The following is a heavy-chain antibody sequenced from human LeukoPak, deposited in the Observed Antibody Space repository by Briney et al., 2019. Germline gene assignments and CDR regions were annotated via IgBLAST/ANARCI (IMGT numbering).Heavy chain of an antibody. D-gene: IGHD6-19*01. J-gene: IGHJ4*02. CDR1: AGSISSSPYY. Sequence: PSETLSLTCTVSAGSISSSPYYWGWIRQPPGKGLEWIGNIYYSGSTYYNPSLKTRVTIPVDTSKNQFSLKLTSVTAADTAVYYCARHASVDGNWPRPLDYWGQGSLVTVSS. V-gene: IGHV4-39*01. CDR3: ARHASVDGNWPRPLDY. CDR2: IYYSGST.